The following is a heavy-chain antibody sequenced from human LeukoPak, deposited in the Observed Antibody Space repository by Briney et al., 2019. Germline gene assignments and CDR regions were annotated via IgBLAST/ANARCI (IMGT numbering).Heavy chain of an antibody. V-gene: IGHV1-8*01. CDR3: ARGRLGDTIFGVVTHYYYYGMDV. D-gene: IGHD3-3*01. J-gene: IGHJ6*02. CDR2: MNPNSGNT. Sequence: ASVKVSCTASGYTFTSYDINWVRQATGQGLEWMGWMNPNSGNTGYAQKSQGRVTMTRNTSISTAYMELSSLRSEDTAVYYCARGRLGDTIFGVVTHYYYYGMDVWGQGTTVTVPS. CDR1: GYTFTSYD.